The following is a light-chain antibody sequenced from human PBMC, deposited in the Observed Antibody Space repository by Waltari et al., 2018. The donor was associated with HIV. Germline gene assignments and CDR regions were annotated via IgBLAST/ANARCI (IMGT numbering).Light chain of an antibody. Sequence: QPVLTQPPSASGAPGLGVTVSCTGSGSNIGAGYDVQCYQQLPGTAPKLLIYGNINRPAGVPDRFSASKSGTSASLAITGLQPEDEADYYCQSYDSSLSAWVFGGGTKLTVL. CDR2: GNI. CDR1: GSNIGAGYD. V-gene: IGLV1-40*01. J-gene: IGLJ3*02. CDR3: QSYDSSLSAWV.